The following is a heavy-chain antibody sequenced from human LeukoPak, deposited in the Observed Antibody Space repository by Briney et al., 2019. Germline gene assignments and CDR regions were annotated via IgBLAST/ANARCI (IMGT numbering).Heavy chain of an antibody. J-gene: IGHJ4*02. V-gene: IGHV4-30-4*01. CDR1: GGSISSGDYY. CDR2: IYYSGST. CDR3: ASAPVVTWAPDY. D-gene: IGHD4-23*01. Sequence: SETLSLTCTVSGGSISSGDYYWSWIRQPPGKGLEWIGYIYYSGSTYYNPSLKSRVTISVDTSKNQFSLKLSSVTAADTAMYYCASAPVVTWAPDYWGQGTLVTVSS.